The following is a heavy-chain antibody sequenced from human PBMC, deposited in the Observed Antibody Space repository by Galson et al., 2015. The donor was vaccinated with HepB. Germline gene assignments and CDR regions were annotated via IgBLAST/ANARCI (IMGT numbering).Heavy chain of an antibody. D-gene: IGHD6-13*01. V-gene: IGHV3-74*01. CDR3: ARGASIAAAAVYYYYYYGMDV. Sequence: LRLSCAASGFTFSSYWMHWVRQAPGKGLVWVSRINSDGSSTSYADSVKGRFTISRDNAKNTLYLQMNSLRAEDTAVYYCARGASIAAAAVYYYYYYGMDVWGQGTTVTVSS. J-gene: IGHJ6*02. CDR2: INSDGSST. CDR1: GFTFSSYW.